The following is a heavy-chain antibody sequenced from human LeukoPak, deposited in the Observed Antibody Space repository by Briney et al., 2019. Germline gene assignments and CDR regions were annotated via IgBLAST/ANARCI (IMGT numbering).Heavy chain of an antibody. CDR1: XXTFISYA. J-gene: IGHJ4*02. V-gene: IGHV1-69*05. Sequence: SVKXXCKASXXTFISYAISWVRQAPGQGLEWMGRIIPIFGTANYAQKFQGRVTITTDESTSTAYMELSSLRSEDTAVYYCASEVHRYCSGGSCYFNDWGQGTLVTVSS. CDR2: IIPIFGTA. D-gene: IGHD2-15*01. CDR3: ASEVHRYCSGGSCYFND.